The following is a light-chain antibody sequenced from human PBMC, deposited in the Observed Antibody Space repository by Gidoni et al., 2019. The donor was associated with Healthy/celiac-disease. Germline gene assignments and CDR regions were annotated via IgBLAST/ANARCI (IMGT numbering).Light chain of an antibody. V-gene: IGKV3-11*01. CDR1: QSVRSY. CDR3: QQRSNWPPT. J-gene: IGKJ4*01. Sequence: EIVLTQSPATLSLSPWERATLSCRASQSVRSYLAWYQQKPGQAPRLLIYDASNTATGIPARFSGSGSGTDFTLTIGSLEPEEFAVYYCQQRSNWPPTFGGGTKVEIK. CDR2: DAS.